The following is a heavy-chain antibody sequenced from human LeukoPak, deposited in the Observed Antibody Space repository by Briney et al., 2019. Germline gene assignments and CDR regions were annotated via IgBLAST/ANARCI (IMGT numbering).Heavy chain of an antibody. J-gene: IGHJ3*02. D-gene: IGHD3-22*01. Sequence: PGWSVRLSCAASGFTFSSYAMSWVRQAPGKGLEWVSAISGSGGRTYYADSVKGRFTISRDNSKNTLYLQMNSLRAEDTAVYYCATSMIVLVNDAFDIWGQGTMVTVSS. CDR1: GFTFSSYA. CDR2: ISGSGGRT. CDR3: ATSMIVLVNDAFDI. V-gene: IGHV3-23*01.